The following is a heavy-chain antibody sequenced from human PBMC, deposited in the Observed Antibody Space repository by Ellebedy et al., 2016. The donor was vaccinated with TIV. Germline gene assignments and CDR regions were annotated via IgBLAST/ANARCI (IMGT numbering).Heavy chain of an antibody. V-gene: IGHV3-7*03. D-gene: IGHD6-13*01. J-gene: IGHJ4*02. CDR3: TRGGAYSSWYWRN. Sequence: PGGSLRLSCAAFGFAFDDDWMTWVRQVPGKGLEWVANIQKHGNNKYYLDSVKARFTISRDDRKSLLYLDMSSLTADDTAVYYCTRGGAYSSWYWRNWGQGTRVTVSS. CDR2: IQKHGNNK. CDR1: GFAFDDDW.